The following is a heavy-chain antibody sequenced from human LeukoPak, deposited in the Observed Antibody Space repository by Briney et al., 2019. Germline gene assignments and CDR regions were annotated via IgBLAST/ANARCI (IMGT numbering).Heavy chain of an antibody. D-gene: IGHD6-13*01. V-gene: IGHV1-2*06. CDR1: GYTFTGYY. CDR2: INPNSGST. Sequence: ASVKVSCKASGYTFTGYYMHWVRQAPEQALEWMGRINPNSGSTNYAQKFQGRVTMTRDTSISTAYMELSRLRSDDTAVFYCARDFPTSMAAAGTDYWGQGTLVTVSS. J-gene: IGHJ4*02. CDR3: ARDFPTSMAAAGTDY.